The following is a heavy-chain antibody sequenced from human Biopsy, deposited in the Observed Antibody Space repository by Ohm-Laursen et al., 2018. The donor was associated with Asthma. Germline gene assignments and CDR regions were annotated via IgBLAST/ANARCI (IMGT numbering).Heavy chain of an antibody. V-gene: IGHV1-69*01. J-gene: IGHJ4*02. CDR3: ARSYCGGDCYSPFDY. Sequence: SSVKVSCKASGGTFSSDAISWVRQAPGQGLEWMGGIMPIFGTPNYAQKFQHRFTITADDSTATVYMELSSLKLEDTAVYFCARSYCGGDCYSPFDYWGQGSLVTVSS. CDR1: GGTFSSDA. D-gene: IGHD2-21*01. CDR2: IMPIFGTP.